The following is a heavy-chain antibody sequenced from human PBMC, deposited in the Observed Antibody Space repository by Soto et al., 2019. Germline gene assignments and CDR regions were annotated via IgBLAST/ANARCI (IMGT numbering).Heavy chain of an antibody. CDR1: VGSISSPDHY. V-gene: IGHV4-39*01. J-gene: IGHJ6*02. CDR2: ICYAGRT. D-gene: IGHD2-15*01. CDR3: ARLVFHCLRGSCDDYNFYGLDV. Sequence: SETLSLTGTGSVGSISSPDHYWGWSLQPPGHGLEWPGSICYAGRTFHRPSLKRRATISVDTSRNQFSLRLSSVTASDTAVYYCARLVFHCLRGSCDDYNFYGLDVWGQGTTVTVSS.